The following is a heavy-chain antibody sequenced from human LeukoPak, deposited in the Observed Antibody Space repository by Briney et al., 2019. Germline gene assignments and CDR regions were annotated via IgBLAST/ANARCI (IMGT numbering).Heavy chain of an antibody. CDR2: IYYSGST. V-gene: IGHV4-59*08. CDR3: ARYDGSPANYLDY. Sequence: PSETLSLTCTVSGGSISGYYWSWIRQPPGKGLEWIGYIYYSGSTKCNPSLKSRLTMLVDTSKNQFSLKSNSVTAADTAVYYCARYDGSPANYLDYWGQGNLVTVSS. CDR1: GGSISGYY. D-gene: IGHD1-26*01. J-gene: IGHJ4*02.